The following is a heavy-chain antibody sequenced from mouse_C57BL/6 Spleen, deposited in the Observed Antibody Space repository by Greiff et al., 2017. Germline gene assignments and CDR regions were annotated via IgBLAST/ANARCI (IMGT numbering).Heavy chain of an antibody. Sequence: QVQLQQSGAELVRPGASVTLSCKASGYTFPDYEMHWVKHTPVHGLEWIGAIDPETGGTAYNQKFKGKAILTADKSSSTAYMELRSLTSEDSAVYYCTRRGMDYEGYYFDYWGQGTTLTVSS. V-gene: IGHV1-15*01. CDR3: TRRGMDYEGYYFDY. CDR2: IDPETGGT. D-gene: IGHD2-4*01. CDR1: GYTFPDYE. J-gene: IGHJ2*01.